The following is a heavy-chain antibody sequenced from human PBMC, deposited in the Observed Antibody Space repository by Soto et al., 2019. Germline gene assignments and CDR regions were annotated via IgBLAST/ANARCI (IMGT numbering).Heavy chain of an antibody. CDR3: ARSGDGYNQIV. CDR1: GYTFTSYA. D-gene: IGHD5-12*01. CDR2: INAGNGNT. V-gene: IGHV1-3*01. Sequence: GASVKVSCKASGYTFTSYAMHWVRQAPGQRLEWMGWINAGNGNTRYSQKFRGRVTITRDTSASTAYMELSSLRSEDTAVYYCARSGDGYNQIVWGQGTLVTVSS. J-gene: IGHJ4*02.